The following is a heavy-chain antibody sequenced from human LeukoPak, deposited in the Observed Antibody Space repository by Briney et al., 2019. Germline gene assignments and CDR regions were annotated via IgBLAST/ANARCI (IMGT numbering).Heavy chain of an antibody. CDR1: SGSFSGYY. CDR3: VRGISGVVGDH. V-gene: IGHV4-34*01. CDR2: IKDGGIT. J-gene: IGHJ4*02. Sequence: PSETLSLTCAVYSGSFSGYYWSWIRRTPGKGLEWIGEIKDGGITNYNPSLRSRVTISKDTSNNQMSLNLHSATAADTAVYYCVRGISGVVGDHWGQGTLVTVSS. D-gene: IGHD3-10*01.